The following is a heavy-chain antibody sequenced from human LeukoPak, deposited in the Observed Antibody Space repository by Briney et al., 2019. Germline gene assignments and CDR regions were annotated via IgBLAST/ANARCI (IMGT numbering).Heavy chain of an antibody. Sequence: SETLSLKCTVSGGSISSGGYFWRGIRQPPGEGLEWIGYIYYSETTFYNPSLKSRPTISVNTSQNQCSLKASSAAAADTAVDYWARSQYGYANFDYWGQGTLVTVSS. CDR2: IYYSETT. J-gene: IGHJ4*02. CDR1: GGSISSGGYF. D-gene: IGHD5-12*01. CDR3: ARSQYGYANFDY. V-gene: IGHV4-30-4*01.